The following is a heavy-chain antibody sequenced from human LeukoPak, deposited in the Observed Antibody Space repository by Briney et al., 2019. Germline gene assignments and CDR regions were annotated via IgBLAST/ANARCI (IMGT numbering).Heavy chain of an antibody. Sequence: SESLSLTRTVSWGAIRSGGYYRSWIRQHPGKGLEWGGYIYYSGCTYYNLSLQSGVTISVEPSKNKFSLKLRSVTAAHTAVYYCARAGPRAAAHFAYWGPGNLVTVSS. CDR3: ARAGPRAAAHFAY. J-gene: IGHJ4*02. D-gene: IGHD6-13*01. CDR2: IYYSGCT. CDR1: WGAIRSGGYY. V-gene: IGHV4-31*03.